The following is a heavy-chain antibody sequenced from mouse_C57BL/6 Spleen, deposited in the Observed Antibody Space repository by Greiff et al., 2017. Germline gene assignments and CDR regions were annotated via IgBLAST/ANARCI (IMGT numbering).Heavy chain of an antibody. CDR2: ISNGGGST. Sequence: EVQLQQSGGGLVQPGGSLKLSCAASGFTFSDYYMYWVRQTPEKRLEWVAYISNGGGSTYYPDTVNGRFTISRDNAKNTLYLQMSRLKSEDTAMYYCARQGPWYFDVWGTGTTVTVSS. J-gene: IGHJ1*03. CDR3: ARQGPWYFDV. CDR1: GFTFSDYY. V-gene: IGHV5-12*01.